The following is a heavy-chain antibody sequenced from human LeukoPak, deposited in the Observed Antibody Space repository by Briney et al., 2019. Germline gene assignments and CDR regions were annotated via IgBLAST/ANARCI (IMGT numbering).Heavy chain of an antibody. CDR3: ASRRGYDKSFDY. CDR2: ISSSGSGDNT. V-gene: IGHV3-23*01. J-gene: IGHJ4*02. Sequence: GSLRLSCAASGVTLSTYAMSWARQAPGKGLEWVSGISSSGSGDNTYYADSVKGRFTISRDSSKNTLYLQMNSLRAEDTAVYYCASRRGYDKSFDYWGQGTLVTVSS. CDR1: GVTLSTYA. D-gene: IGHD5-12*01.